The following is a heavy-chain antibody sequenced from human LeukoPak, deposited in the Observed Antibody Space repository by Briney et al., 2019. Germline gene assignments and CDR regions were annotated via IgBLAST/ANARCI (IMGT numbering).Heavy chain of an antibody. CDR3: ARGSGYYGEDFEY. CDR2: INHSGST. V-gene: IGHV4-34*01. D-gene: IGHD3-22*01. Sequence: SETLSLTCAVYGGSFSGYYWSWIRQRPGKGLEWIGEINHSGSTNYNPSLKSRVTISVDTSKNQFSLKLNSVTAADTAVYYCARGSGYYGEDFEYWGQGTLVTVSS. J-gene: IGHJ4*02. CDR1: GGSFSGYY.